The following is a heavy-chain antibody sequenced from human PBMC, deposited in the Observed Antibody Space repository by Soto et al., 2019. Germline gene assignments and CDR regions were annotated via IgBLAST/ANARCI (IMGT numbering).Heavy chain of an antibody. Sequence: GGSLRLSCAASGFTFSSYSMNWVRQAPGKGLEWVSYISSSSSTIYYADSVKGRFTISRDNSKNTLYLQMNSLRAEDTAVYYCAKRTVGWYFDLWGRGTLVTVSS. CDR3: AKRTVGWYFDL. CDR2: ISSSSSTI. V-gene: IGHV3-48*01. D-gene: IGHD4-17*01. J-gene: IGHJ2*01. CDR1: GFTFSSYS.